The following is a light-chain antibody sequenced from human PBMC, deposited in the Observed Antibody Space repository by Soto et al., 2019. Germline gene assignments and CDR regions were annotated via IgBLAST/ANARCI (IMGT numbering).Light chain of an antibody. J-gene: IGKJ1*01. CDR2: RAS. V-gene: IGKV3-20*01. CDR3: QQYGSSPPTWT. Sequence: EIVLTQSPGTLSLSPGDRATLSCRAGQSVSSSYLAWYQQRPGQAPRLLIYRASSRATGIPDRFSGGRSGTDFTLTISRLEPEDFAVYYCQQYGSSPPTWTFDQGTKVEIK. CDR1: QSVSSSY.